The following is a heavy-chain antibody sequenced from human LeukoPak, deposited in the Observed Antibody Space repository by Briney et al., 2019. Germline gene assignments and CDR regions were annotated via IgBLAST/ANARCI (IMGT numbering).Heavy chain of an antibody. Sequence: GGSLRLSCAASGFTFSRYAKHWVRQAPGKGLEWVAVMSYDGTNKYYADSVKGRFTISRDNSKNTLYLQMNSLRAEDTTVYYCAREGGGMGVVVSPNTRFDSWGQGTLVTVSS. V-gene: IGHV3-30*19. CDR2: MSYDGTNK. J-gene: IGHJ4*02. D-gene: IGHD2-2*01. CDR1: GFTFSRYA. CDR3: AREGGGMGVVVSPNTRFDS.